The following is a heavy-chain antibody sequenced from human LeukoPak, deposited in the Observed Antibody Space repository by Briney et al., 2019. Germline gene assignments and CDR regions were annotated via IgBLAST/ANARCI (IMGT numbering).Heavy chain of an antibody. J-gene: IGHJ5*02. CDR1: GGSISSYY. CDR3: VRSPQLDP. Sequence: PSETLSLTCSVSGGSISSYYWSWVRQPPGKGLEWIGYIQNSVTSYTDNPSLQSRVTISVDTSKNQFPLKVTSVTAADTAVYYCVRSPQLDPWGQGTLVTVSS. V-gene: IGHV4-59*01. CDR2: IQNSVTSY.